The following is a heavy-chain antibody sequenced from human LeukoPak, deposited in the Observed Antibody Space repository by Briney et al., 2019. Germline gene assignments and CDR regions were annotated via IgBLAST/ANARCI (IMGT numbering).Heavy chain of an antibody. CDR2: ISWNSGGI. V-gene: IGHV3-9*01. J-gene: IGHJ6*02. CDR3: AKGRYYYYYGMDV. Sequence: GGSLRLSCAASGFTFDDYAMHWVRQAPGKGLEWVSGISWNSGGIGYADSVKGRFTISRDNAKNSLYLQMNSLRAEDTALYYCAKGRYYYYYGMDVWGQGTTVTVSS. CDR1: GFTFDDYA.